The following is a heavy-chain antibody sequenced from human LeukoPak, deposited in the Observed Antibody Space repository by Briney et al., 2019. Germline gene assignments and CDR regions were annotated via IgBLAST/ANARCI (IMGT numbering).Heavy chain of an antibody. CDR3: ARKNWGSHWFDP. J-gene: IGHJ5*02. CDR2: IYYSGST. D-gene: IGHD7-27*01. CDR1: GGSISSYY. Sequence: SETLSLTCTVSGGSISSYYWSWIRQPPGKGLEWIGYIYYSGSTNYNPSLKSRVTISVDTSKNQFSLKLSSVTAADTAVYYCARKNWGSHWFDPWGQGTLVTVSS. V-gene: IGHV4-59*01.